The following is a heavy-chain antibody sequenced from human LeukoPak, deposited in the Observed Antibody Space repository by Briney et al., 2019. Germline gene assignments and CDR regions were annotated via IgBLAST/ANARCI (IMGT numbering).Heavy chain of an antibody. CDR2: ISYDRSNK. CDR1: GFTFSSYG. Sequence: GRSLRLSCAASGFTFSSYGMHWVRQAPGKGLEWVAVISYDRSNKYYADSVKGRFTISGDNSKNTLYLQMNSLRAEDTAVYYCAKESAGSGYSGYDYFEYFQHWGQGTLVTVSS. D-gene: IGHD5-12*01. J-gene: IGHJ1*01. V-gene: IGHV3-30*18. CDR3: AKESAGSGYSGYDYFEYFQH.